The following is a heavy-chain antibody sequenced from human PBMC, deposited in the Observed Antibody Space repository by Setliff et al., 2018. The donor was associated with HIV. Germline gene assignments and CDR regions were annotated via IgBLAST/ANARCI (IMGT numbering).Heavy chain of an antibody. Sequence: GGSLRLSCAGFGFIFNTYEMNWVRQAPGKGPEWLSYISSSGSTIYYADSVKGRFIISRDNAKNSLNLQMNSLRAEDTAVYYCARWGYSRDGMDVWGQGTTVTVSS. CDR2: ISSSGSTI. CDR1: GFIFNTYE. CDR3: ARWGYSRDGMDV. J-gene: IGHJ6*02. V-gene: IGHV3-48*03. D-gene: IGHD4-4*01.